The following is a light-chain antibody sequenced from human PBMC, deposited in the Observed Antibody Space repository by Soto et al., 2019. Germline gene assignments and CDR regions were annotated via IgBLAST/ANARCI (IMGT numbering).Light chain of an antibody. Sequence: VHVTQWCSTGSGCIANERTMTCRASQSISSWLAWYQQKPGKAPKFLIYDASSLESGVPSRFSGSGSGTEFTLTIRRLDPEDFAVYFCQQYGSSPRTFGQGTKVDIK. J-gene: IGKJ1*01. CDR1: QSISSW. CDR2: DAS. CDR3: QQYGSSPRT. V-gene: IGKV1-5*01.